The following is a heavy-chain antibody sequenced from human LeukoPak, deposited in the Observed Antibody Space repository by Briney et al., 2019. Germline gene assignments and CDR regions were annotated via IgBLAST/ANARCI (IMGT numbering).Heavy chain of an antibody. D-gene: IGHD6-19*01. V-gene: IGHV3-30*18. J-gene: IGHJ4*02. Sequence: GGSLRLSCAASGFTFSSYGMHWVRQAPGKGLEWVAVISYDGSNKHYADSVKGRFTISRDNSKNTLYLQMNSLRAEDTAVYYCAKGYSSGWYRGTDYFDYWGQGTLVTVSS. CDR1: GFTFSSYG. CDR3: AKGYSSGWYRGTDYFDY. CDR2: ISYDGSNK.